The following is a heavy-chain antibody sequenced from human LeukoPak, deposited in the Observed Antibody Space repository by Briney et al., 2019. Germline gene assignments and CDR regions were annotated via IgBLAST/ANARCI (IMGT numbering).Heavy chain of an antibody. D-gene: IGHD3-3*01. CDR1: GYTFTSYG. J-gene: IGHJ4*02. CDR2: ISAYNGDT. CDR3: ARLTHVRWNDYYLDS. Sequence: ASVKVSCKASGYTFTSYGITWVRQAPGQGLEWMGWISAYNGDTNYAQKFQGRVPMTIDTSTSTAYMELRSLRSDDTAVYHCARLTHVRWNDYYLDSWGQGVLVTVSS. V-gene: IGHV1-18*01.